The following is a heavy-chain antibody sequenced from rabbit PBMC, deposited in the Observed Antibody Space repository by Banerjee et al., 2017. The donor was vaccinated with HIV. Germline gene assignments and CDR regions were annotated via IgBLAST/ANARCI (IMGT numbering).Heavy chain of an antibody. Sequence: QSLEESGGDLVKPGASLTLTCTASGFSFSSNYYMCWVRQAPGKGLEWIACISTDNGYTWFASWAKGRFTISKTSSTTVTLQMTSLTAADTATYFCARNAELWGQGTLVTVS. V-gene: IGHV1S40*01. CDR3: ARNAEL. J-gene: IGHJ4*01. CDR2: ISTDNGYT. CDR1: GFSFSSNYY.